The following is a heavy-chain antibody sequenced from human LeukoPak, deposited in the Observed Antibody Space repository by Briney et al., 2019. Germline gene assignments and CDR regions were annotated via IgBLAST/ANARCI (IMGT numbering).Heavy chain of an antibody. D-gene: IGHD5-18*01. Sequence: ASVKVSYKASGYTFTGYYMHWVRQAPGQGLEWMGWINPNSGGTNYAQKFQGRVTMTRDTSISTAYMELSRLRSDDTAVYYCARDPHSYGSYGMDVWGQGTTVTVSS. CDR3: ARDPHSYGSYGMDV. CDR2: INPNSGGT. J-gene: IGHJ6*02. V-gene: IGHV1-2*02. CDR1: GYTFTGYY.